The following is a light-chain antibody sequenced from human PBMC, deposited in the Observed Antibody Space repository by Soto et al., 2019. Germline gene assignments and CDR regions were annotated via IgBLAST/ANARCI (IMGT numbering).Light chain of an antibody. V-gene: IGKV3-20*01. J-gene: IGKJ4*01. CDR2: GAS. CDR1: QSVSSSY. Sequence: EIVLTQSPDTLSLSPGERATLSCRASQSVSSSYLAWYQQKPGQAPRLLIYGASSRATGIPDRFSGSGSGTDFTLTISRLEPEDFAVYYCQQYGSPFGGGTKVDIK. CDR3: QQYGSP.